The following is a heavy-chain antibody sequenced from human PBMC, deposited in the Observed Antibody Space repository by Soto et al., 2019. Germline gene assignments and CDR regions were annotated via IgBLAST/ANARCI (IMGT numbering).Heavy chain of an antibody. J-gene: IGHJ4*02. CDR2: FHLSGST. CDR3: ARRSLGNCSGGSCAHFDY. V-gene: IGHV4-39*01. Sequence: QLQLQESGPGLVKPSDTLSLTCSVSGGSMSRSSYYWGWIRQPPGKGLEWIGSFHLSGSTFYDPSLNSRVTISVDTSKNQFSLNLNSVTAADTAVYYCARRSLGNCSGGSCAHFDYWGQGILVAVSS. CDR1: GGSMSRSSYY. D-gene: IGHD2-15*01.